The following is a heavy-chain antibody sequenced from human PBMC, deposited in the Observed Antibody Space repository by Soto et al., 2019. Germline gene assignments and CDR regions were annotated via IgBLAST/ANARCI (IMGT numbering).Heavy chain of an antibody. CDR2: IYYSGST. D-gene: IGHD5-18*01. V-gene: IGHV4-31*03. J-gene: IGHJ4*02. Sequence: SETLSLTCTVSGGYISSGGYYWSWIRQHPGKGLEWIGHIYYSGSTYYNPSLKSRVTISVDTSKNQFSLKLRSVTGADTAVYYCARLVDTTMVQPFDYWGQGTLVTVSS. CDR3: ARLVDTTMVQPFDY. CDR1: GGYISSGGYY.